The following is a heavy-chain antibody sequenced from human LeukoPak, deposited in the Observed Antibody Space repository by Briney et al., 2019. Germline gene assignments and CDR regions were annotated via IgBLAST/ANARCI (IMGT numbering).Heavy chain of an antibody. CDR1: GFPFSSYW. V-gene: IGHV3-7*01. Sequence: GGSLRLSCAASGFPFSSYWMNWVRQAPGKGREWVVNIKGDGSEKYYEASVKGRFTVSRDNAKNLVYLQMNSLRGEDTAVYYCAREASHFGGYARGDFWGQGTQVTVSS. CDR2: IKGDGSEK. D-gene: IGHD5-12*01. J-gene: IGHJ4*02. CDR3: AREASHFGGYARGDF.